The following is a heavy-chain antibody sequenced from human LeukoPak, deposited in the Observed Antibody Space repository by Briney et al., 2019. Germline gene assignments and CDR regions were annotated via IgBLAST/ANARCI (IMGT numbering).Heavy chain of an antibody. CDR1: GFTFSSYW. D-gene: IGHD6-19*01. J-gene: IGHJ3*02. V-gene: IGHV3-7*01. CDR3: ARAYSSGWYKVFGAFDI. Sequence: GGSLRLSCAASGFTFSSYWMSWVRQVPGKGLEWVANIKQDGSEKYYVDSVKGRFTISRDNAKNSLYLQMNSLRAEDTAVYYCARAYSSGWYKVFGAFDIWGQGTMVTVSS. CDR2: IKQDGSEK.